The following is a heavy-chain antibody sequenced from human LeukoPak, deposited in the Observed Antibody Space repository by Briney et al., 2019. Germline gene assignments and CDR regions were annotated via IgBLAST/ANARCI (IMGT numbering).Heavy chain of an antibody. V-gene: IGHV3-30*03. CDR1: GFTFSSYG. J-gene: IGHJ2*01. Sequence: AGGSLRLSCAASGFTFSSYGMHWVRQAPGKGLEWVAVISSDGKNKYYADSVKGRFTISRDNSKNTLYLQVNGLRTEDTAVYYCARGGAATGTGWYFDLWGRGTLVTVSS. CDR3: ARGGAATGTGWYFDL. CDR2: ISSDGKNK. D-gene: IGHD6-13*01.